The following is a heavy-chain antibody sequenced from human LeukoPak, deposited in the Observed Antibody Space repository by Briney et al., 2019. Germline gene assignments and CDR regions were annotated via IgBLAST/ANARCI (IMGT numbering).Heavy chain of an antibody. CDR1: SGSISSGSYY. CDR3: AREGGAHAFDI. D-gene: IGHD2-15*01. Sequence: SETLSLTCTVSSGSISSGSYYWSWIWQPAGKVLEWIGRIYTSGSTNYNPSLKSRVTISVDTSKNQFSLKLSSVTAADTAVYYCAREGGAHAFDIWGQGTMVTVSS. CDR2: IYTSGST. J-gene: IGHJ3*02. V-gene: IGHV4-61*02.